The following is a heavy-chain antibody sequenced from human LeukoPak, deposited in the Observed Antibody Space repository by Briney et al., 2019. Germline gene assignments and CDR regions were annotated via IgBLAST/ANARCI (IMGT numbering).Heavy chain of an antibody. CDR3: AKGGPNRSGWTLDY. J-gene: IGHJ4*02. CDR2: INAYSGNT. CDR1: GYTFTEYA. D-gene: IGHD6-19*01. Sequence: GAPVKVSCKASGYTFTEYAMHWVRLAPGHDLEWMGWINAYSGNTESSQRLQGRLSITWDTSPTTAYMELRSLTSEDTAVYYGAKGGPNRSGWTLDYWGPGTLVTVSS. V-gene: IGHV1-3*01.